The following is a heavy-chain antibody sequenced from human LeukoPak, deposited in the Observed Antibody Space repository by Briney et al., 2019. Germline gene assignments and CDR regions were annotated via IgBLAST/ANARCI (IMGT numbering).Heavy chain of an antibody. Sequence: PGGSLRLSCAASGFTFSSYAMHWVRQAPGKGLEYVSAISSNGGGTYYANSVKGRFTISRDNSKNTLYLQMGSLRAEDMAVYYCAREGAGFRNGYNDYWGQGTLVTVSS. CDR1: GFTFSSYA. D-gene: IGHD5-24*01. CDR3: AREGAGFRNGYNDY. CDR2: ISSNGGGT. J-gene: IGHJ4*02. V-gene: IGHV3-64*01.